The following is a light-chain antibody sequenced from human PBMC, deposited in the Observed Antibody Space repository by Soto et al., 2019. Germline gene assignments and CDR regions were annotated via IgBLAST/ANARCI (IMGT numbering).Light chain of an antibody. V-gene: IGLV1-40*01. J-gene: IGLJ1*01. CDR3: QSYDSSLSGYYV. Sequence: QPALTQPPSVSGSPGQRVTISCTGSSSNIGAGYDVHWYQQLPGTAPKLLIYGNSDRPSGVPDRFSGSKSGTSASLAITGLQAEDEADYDCQSYDSSLSGYYVSGTGSKVTVL. CDR1: SSNIGAGYD. CDR2: GNS.